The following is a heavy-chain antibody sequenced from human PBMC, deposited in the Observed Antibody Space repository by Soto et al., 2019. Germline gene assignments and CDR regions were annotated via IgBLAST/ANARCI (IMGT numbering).Heavy chain of an antibody. Sequence: SSETLSLTCAVYGGSFSGYYWSWIRQPPGKGLEWIGEINHSGSTNYNPSLKSRVTISVDTSKNQFSLKLSSVTAADTAVYYCARAASITMVRGVPRDYWGQGTLVTVSS. D-gene: IGHD3-10*01. CDR3: ARAASITMVRGVPRDY. CDR1: GGSFSGYY. CDR2: INHSGST. V-gene: IGHV4-34*01. J-gene: IGHJ4*02.